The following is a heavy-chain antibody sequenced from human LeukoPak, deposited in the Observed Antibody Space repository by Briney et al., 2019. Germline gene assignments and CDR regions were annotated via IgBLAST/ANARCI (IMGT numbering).Heavy chain of an antibody. CDR2: ISSSSTI. CDR1: GFTFSSYS. D-gene: IGHD5-12*01. CDR3: ARDREYSGYDY. Sequence: GGSLRLSCAASGFTFSSYSMNWVRQAPGKGLEWVSYISSSSTIYYADSVKGRFTISRDNAKNSLYLQMNSLRAEDTAVYYCARDREYSGYDYWGQGTLVTVSS. V-gene: IGHV3-48*01. J-gene: IGHJ4*02.